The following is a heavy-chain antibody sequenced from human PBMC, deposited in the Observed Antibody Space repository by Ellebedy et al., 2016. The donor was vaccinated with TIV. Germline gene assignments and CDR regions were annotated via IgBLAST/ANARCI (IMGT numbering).Heavy chain of an antibody. Sequence: SETLSLTXTVSGGSISSSSYYWSWIRQPPGKGLEWIGYIYYSGSTNYNPSLKSRVTISVDTSKNQFSLKLSSVTAADTAVYYCARGAGWWNYWGQGTLVTVSS. CDR2: IYYSGST. D-gene: IGHD2-15*01. CDR3: ARGAGWWNY. V-gene: IGHV4-61*01. J-gene: IGHJ4*02. CDR1: GGSISSSSYY.